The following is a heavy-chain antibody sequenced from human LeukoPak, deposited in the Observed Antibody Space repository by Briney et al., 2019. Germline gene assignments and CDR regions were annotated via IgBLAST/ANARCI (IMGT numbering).Heavy chain of an antibody. V-gene: IGHV1-69*05. Sequence: ASVKVSCKPSRGTFSRYAISWLRQAPGQGLEWMGGIIPIFGTANYAQKFQGRVTITTDESTSTDYMELSSLRSEDTAVYYCARDNGFEGVPAPDHYYMDVWGKGTTVTVSS. D-gene: IGHD2-2*01. J-gene: IGHJ6*03. CDR3: ARDNGFEGVPAPDHYYMDV. CDR1: RGTFSRYA. CDR2: IIPIFGTA.